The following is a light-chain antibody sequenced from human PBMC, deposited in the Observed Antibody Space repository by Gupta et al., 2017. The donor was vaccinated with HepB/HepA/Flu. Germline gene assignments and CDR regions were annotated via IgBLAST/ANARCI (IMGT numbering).Light chain of an antibody. CDR1: SSNIGAGYD. CDR3: QSYDSSMSGSV. J-gene: IGLJ1*01. Sequence: QSVLTPPPSLSGAPGQRVTISCTGSSSNIGAGYDVHWYQHLPGTAPKLLIYGKSIRPSGVPDRFSGSKSDTSASLVITGLQAEDEADYYCQSYDSSMSGSVFGTGTKVTVL. V-gene: IGLV1-40*01. CDR2: GKS.